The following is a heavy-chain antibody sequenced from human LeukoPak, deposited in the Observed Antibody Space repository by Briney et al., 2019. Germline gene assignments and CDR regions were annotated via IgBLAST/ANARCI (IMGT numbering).Heavy chain of an antibody. CDR1: GFTFSDYY. Sequence: GGSLRLSCAASGFTFSDYYMSWIRQAPETGLEWLSYTSPSGGTIYYTDSVKGRFTMSRDNAQNALYLEMNSLRAEDTAVYYCALGATPQRSGWWNSGYYMDVWGKGTTVTVSS. J-gene: IGHJ6*03. CDR2: TSPSGGTI. CDR3: ALGATPQRSGWWNSGYYMDV. V-gene: IGHV3-11*01. D-gene: IGHD6-19*01.